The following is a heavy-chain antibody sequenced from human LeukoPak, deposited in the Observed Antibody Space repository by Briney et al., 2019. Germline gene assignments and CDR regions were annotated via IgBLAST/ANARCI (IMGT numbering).Heavy chain of an antibody. CDR2: INADGSTT. J-gene: IGHJ3*01. D-gene: IGHD2-2*01. V-gene: IGHV3-74*01. Sequence: GGSLRLSCAASGFTFGNSWVHWVRQAPGKGLVWVSLINADGSTTSYADSVKGRFTISRDNARNTLSLEMSSLPIEDTAVYYCIVVVEPPDSDGFDVWGQGTMITVSS. CDR3: IVVVEPPDSDGFDV. CDR1: GFTFGNSW.